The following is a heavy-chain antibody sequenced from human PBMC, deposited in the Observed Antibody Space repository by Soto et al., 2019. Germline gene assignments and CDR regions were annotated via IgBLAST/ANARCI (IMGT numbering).Heavy chain of an antibody. Sequence: PGGSLRLSCAASGFTFSSYAMHWVRQAPGKGLEYVSAISSNGGSTYYANSVKGRFTISRDNSKNTLYLQMGSLRAEDMAVYYCARDTNDILTGLAFDIWGKGTMVTVSS. J-gene: IGHJ3*02. D-gene: IGHD3-9*01. CDR2: ISSNGGST. CDR1: GFTFSSYA. V-gene: IGHV3-64*01. CDR3: ARDTNDILTGLAFDI.